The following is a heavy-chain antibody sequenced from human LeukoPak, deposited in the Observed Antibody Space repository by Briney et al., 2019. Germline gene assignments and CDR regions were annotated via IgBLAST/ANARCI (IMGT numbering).Heavy chain of an antibody. CDR1: GGSFSGYY. J-gene: IGHJ2*01. D-gene: IGHD4-17*01. CDR3: ARQWSVTTNWYFDL. V-gene: IGHV4-34*01. Sequence: SETLSLTCAVYGGSFSGYYWSWIRQPPGKGLEWIGEINHSGSTNYNPSLKSRVTISVDTSKNQFSLKLSSVTAADTAVYYCARQWSVTTNWYFDLWSRGTLVTVSS. CDR2: INHSGST.